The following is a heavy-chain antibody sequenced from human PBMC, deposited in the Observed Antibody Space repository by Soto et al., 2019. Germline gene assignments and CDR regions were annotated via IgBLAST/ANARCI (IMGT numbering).Heavy chain of an antibody. V-gene: IGHV1-69*12. Sequence: QVQLVQSGAEVKKPGPSGTGSSRASGGPFGNSASGWLRQAPGQGLEWWGGTIPIFLTPVYPKKFHGRVTMTADESTTTAYMELTSLRSEDTSSYYCSQDKDRKQLGGNYYSGIDVWGQGTTVTVSS. CDR3: SQDKDRKQLGGNYYSGIDV. CDR1: GGPFGNSA. CDR2: TIPIFLTP. D-gene: IGHD3-3*02. J-gene: IGHJ6*02.